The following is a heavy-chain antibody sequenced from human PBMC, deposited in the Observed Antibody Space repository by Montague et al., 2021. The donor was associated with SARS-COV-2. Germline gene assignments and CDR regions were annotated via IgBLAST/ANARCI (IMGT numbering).Heavy chain of an antibody. CDR2: INWNSGDT. J-gene: IGHJ4*02. CDR1: GFTFTDYT. Sequence: SLRLSCAASGFTFTDYTMNWVRQVPGKGLEWVSGINWNSGDTGYADSVKGRFTISRDNAKNSLYLQMNSLRDEDTAFYYCARVKVGATIDYWGQGTLVTVSS. D-gene: IGHD1-26*01. V-gene: IGHV3-20*04. CDR3: ARVKVGATIDY.